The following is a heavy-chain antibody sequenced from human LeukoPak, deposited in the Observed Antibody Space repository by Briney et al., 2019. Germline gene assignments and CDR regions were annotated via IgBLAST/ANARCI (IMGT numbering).Heavy chain of an antibody. Sequence: GGSLRLSCAASGFTFSSYSMNWVRQAPGKGLEWVSSISSSSSYIYYADSVKGRFTISRDNAKNSLYLQMNSLRAEDTAVYYCARDRGYSNNADYWGQGTLVTVSS. CDR3: ARDRGYSNNADY. J-gene: IGHJ4*02. CDR1: GFTFSSYS. V-gene: IGHV3-21*01. CDR2: ISSSSSYI. D-gene: IGHD4-11*01.